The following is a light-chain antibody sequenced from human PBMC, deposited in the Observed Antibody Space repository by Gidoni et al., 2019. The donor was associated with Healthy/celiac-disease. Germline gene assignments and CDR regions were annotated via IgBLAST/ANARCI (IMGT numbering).Light chain of an antibody. CDR1: QSISSY. CDR3: QQSYSTPNT. V-gene: IGKV1-39*01. J-gene: IGKJ5*01. CDR2: AAS. Sequence: DIQITQSPSSLSASVGDRVTITCRASQSISSYLNWYQQKPGKAPKLLIYAASSLQSGGPSRFSGSGSGTDFTLTISSLQPEDFATYYCQQSYSTPNTFGQGTRLEIK.